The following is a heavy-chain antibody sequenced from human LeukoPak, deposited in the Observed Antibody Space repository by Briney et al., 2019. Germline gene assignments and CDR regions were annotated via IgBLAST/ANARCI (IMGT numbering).Heavy chain of an antibody. CDR1: GFSLSTSGVG. Sequence: SGPTLVNPTQTLTLTCTFSGFSLSTSGVGVGWIRQPPGKALEWLALIYWDDDKRYSPSLKSRLTITKDTSKNQVVLAMTNMDPVDTATYYCAHSRRHYYDSSGYYGLFDYWGQGTLVTVSS. J-gene: IGHJ4*02. CDR2: IYWDDDK. V-gene: IGHV2-5*02. CDR3: AHSRRHYYDSSGYYGLFDY. D-gene: IGHD3-22*01.